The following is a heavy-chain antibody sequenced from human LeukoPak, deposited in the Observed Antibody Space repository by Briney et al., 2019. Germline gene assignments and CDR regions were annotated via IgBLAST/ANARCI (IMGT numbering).Heavy chain of an antibody. Sequence: GGSLRLSCVASGFSFSSYWMAWVRQAPGKGLEWVANIKYDGSHKYYVDSVKGRFTISRDNAKNSVYLQLNSLRVDDTAVYFCASSHDSSGNDWGQGTMVTVSS. CDR2: IKYDGSHK. V-gene: IGHV3-7*01. CDR1: GFSFSSYW. CDR3: ASSHDSSGND. J-gene: IGHJ4*02. D-gene: IGHD3-22*01.